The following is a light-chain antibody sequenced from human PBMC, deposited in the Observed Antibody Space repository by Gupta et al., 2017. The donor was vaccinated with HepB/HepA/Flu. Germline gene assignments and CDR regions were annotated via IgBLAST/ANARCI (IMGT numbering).Light chain of an antibody. J-gene: IGKJ2*02. CDR1: QSVSSSY. CDR2: GAS. V-gene: IGKV3-20*01. CDR3: QQHGSNPLCT. Sequence: EIVLTQSPGTLSLSPGERATLSCRASQSVSSSYLAWYQQKPCQAPRLLIYGASSRATGIPDRVSGSGCGTDFTLTISSLEPEDVAVYYCQQHGSNPLCTFGQGTKLEIK.